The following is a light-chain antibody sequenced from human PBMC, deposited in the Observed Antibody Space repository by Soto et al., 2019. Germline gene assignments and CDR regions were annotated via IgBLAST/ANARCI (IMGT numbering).Light chain of an antibody. CDR3: QQYNAWLTWS. V-gene: IGKV3-15*01. CDR1: QSVDHN. CDR2: GAS. Sequence: EIVMTQSPATLSVSPGERVTLSCRSSQSVDHNVAWYQHKPGQTPRLVIYGASSRSAAFPARFSGSGSGTEFTLTIASLQSEDFAVYYCQQYNAWLTWSFGQGTKVDLK. J-gene: IGKJ1*01.